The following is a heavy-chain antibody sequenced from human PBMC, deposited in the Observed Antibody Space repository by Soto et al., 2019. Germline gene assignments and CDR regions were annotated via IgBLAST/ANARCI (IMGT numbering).Heavy chain of an antibody. CDR3: TRGPRASSGGTGAY. Sequence: EVQLVESGGGLVQPGGSVRLSCAASGFSFDSYWMHWVREAPGQGPMWVSRIDYDGTTTNYADSVKGRFTISRDNAKSTLYLQMNSLRPEDTAVYYCTRGPRASSGGTGAYWGKGTLVTVSS. CDR2: IDYDGTTT. D-gene: IGHD2-2*01. CDR1: GFSFDSYW. J-gene: IGHJ1*01. V-gene: IGHV3-74*01.